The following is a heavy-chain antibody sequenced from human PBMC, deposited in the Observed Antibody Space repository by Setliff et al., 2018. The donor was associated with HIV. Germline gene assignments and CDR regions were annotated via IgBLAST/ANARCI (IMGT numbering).Heavy chain of an antibody. D-gene: IGHD4-17*01. Sequence: GGSLRLSCAASGFTFRSYALSWVRQAPGKGLEWVSTISDSGGSTYYADSVKGRFTISRDNSKNTLYLQMNTLRAEDTAVYYCVKRGGYADSPGAPGSIGYWGQGTLVTVSS. J-gene: IGHJ4*02. CDR1: GFTFRSYA. CDR3: VKRGGYADSPGAPGSIGY. CDR2: ISDSGGST. V-gene: IGHV3-23*01.